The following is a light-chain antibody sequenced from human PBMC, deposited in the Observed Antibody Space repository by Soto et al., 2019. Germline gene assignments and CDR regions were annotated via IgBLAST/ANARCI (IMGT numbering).Light chain of an antibody. Sequence: EIVMTQSPATLSVSPGERATLSCRSSQSVNSNYLAWYQKKPGQAPRLLIYGISKRATDIPDRFSGSGSGTEFTLTISRLQTEDFATYYCQQHGQWPITFGQGTRLEIK. CDR2: GIS. CDR1: QSVNSN. J-gene: IGKJ5*01. CDR3: QQHGQWPIT. V-gene: IGKV3D-15*01.